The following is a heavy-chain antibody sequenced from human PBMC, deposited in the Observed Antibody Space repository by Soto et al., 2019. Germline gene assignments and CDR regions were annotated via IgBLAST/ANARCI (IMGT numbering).Heavy chain of an antibody. CDR1: GFTFRAYD. V-gene: IGHV3-30-3*01. CDR3: ARSGTYGPFDY. D-gene: IGHD3-10*01. Sequence: QVQLVESGGAVVQPGRSLRLSCAGSGFTFRAYDFHWVRQAPGRGLEWLAVISHDGSNQYYTDSVKGRFTISRDNSKNMVYLQMNSLSVEDTTLYYCARSGTYGPFDYWGQGALVTVSS. J-gene: IGHJ4*02. CDR2: ISHDGSNQ.